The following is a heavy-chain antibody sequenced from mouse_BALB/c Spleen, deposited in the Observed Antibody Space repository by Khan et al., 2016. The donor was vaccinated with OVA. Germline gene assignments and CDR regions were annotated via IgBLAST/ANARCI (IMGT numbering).Heavy chain of an antibody. Sequence: VQLQQSGPELMKPGASVKISCKASGYSFTTYYIHWVKQSHGKSLEWIGYIDPFNGSTTYNQKFKGKATLTVDKSSSTAYMHLRSLTSEDSAVYYSARHGTSSGCAYWGQGTLVTVSA. V-gene: IGHV1S135*01. CDR1: GYSFTTYY. CDR2: IDPFNGST. J-gene: IGHJ3*01. CDR3: ARHGTSSGCAY. D-gene: IGHD1-1*01.